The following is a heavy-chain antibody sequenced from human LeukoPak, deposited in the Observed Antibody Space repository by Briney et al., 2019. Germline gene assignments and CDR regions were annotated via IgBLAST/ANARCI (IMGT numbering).Heavy chain of an antibody. CDR2: VNPKSGHT. V-gene: IGHV1-8*01. Sequence: ASVKVSCKASGDTFSTYDVKWVRQATGQGLEWMGWVNPKSGHTAYAQKFQGRVTMTSDTSTAFLELSSLRFEDTAVYFCARGVVGGTTVGPWGQGTLVTVSS. CDR1: GDTFSTYD. J-gene: IGHJ5*02. CDR3: ARGVVGGTTVGP. D-gene: IGHD1-7*01.